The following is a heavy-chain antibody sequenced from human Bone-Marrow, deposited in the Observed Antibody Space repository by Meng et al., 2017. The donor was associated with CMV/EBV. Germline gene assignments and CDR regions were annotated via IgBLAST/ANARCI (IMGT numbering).Heavy chain of an antibody. D-gene: IGHD6-13*01. J-gene: IGHJ4*02. Sequence: GESLKISCAASGFMFRSYWMHWVRQVPGKGLVWVSRINNDGSDTAYADSVKGRFTISRDNAKNSLYLQMNSLRAEDTAVYYCARRMAAAGTGYWGQGTLVTVSS. CDR2: INNDGSDT. CDR3: ARRMAAAGTGY. V-gene: IGHV3-74*01. CDR1: GFMFRSYW.